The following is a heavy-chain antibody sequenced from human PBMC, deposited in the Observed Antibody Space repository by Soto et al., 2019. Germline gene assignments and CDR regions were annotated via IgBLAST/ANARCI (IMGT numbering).Heavy chain of an antibody. CDR3: AFGTDYLHY. CDR1: GYTFTNYA. J-gene: IGHJ1*01. Sequence: ASVKVSCKASGYTFTNYAMHWVRQAPGQRPEWMGWIHAGDGNTKFSQNFQGRVTFTRDTSANTAYMELSSLRSEDTAVYYCAFGTDYLHYWGQGTLVTVSS. D-gene: IGHD3-16*01. CDR2: IHAGDGNT. V-gene: IGHV1-3*01.